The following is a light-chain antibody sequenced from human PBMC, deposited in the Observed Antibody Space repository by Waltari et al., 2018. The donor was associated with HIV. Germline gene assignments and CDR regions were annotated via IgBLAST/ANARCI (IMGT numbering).Light chain of an antibody. Sequence: EIVLTQSPGTLSLSPGERATLSCRASQSVGINYLAWYQQKPGQAPRLLVYGASSRATGIPDRFSGSGSGTDFTLTISRLEPEDFAVYDCQHYGSSPPNTFGQGTRLEIK. CDR2: GAS. CDR3: QHYGSSPPNT. J-gene: IGKJ5*01. V-gene: IGKV3-20*01. CDR1: QSVGINY.